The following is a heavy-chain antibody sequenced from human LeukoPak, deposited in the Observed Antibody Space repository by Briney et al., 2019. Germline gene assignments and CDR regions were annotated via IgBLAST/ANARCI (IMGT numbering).Heavy chain of an antibody. CDR2: ISSSGNT. CDR3: AREPELGDAFDI. CDR1: GDSTNVYY. D-gene: IGHD7-27*01. Sequence: SETLSLTCTVSGDSTNVYYWSWIRQSAGKGLEWIGRISSSGNTNYNPSLKSRVTMSVDTSKNQISLKVTSVTAADTAMYYCAREPELGDAFDIWGQGTVVTVSS. V-gene: IGHV4-4*07. J-gene: IGHJ3*02.